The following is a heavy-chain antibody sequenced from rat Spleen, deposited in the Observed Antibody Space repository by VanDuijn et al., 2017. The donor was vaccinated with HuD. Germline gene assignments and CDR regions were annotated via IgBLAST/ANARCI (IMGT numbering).Heavy chain of an antibody. Sequence: EVQLVESDGGLVQPGRSLKLSCAASGFSFSAYYMAWVRQAPSKGLEWVATISHDGRTIYYRDSVKGRFTISRDNAKSTLNLQMDSLRSEDTATYYCARRGTAIPYNWFDYWGQGILVTVSS. CDR2: ISHDGRTI. CDR1: GFSFSAYY. J-gene: IGHJ3*01. D-gene: IGHD1-2*01. V-gene: IGHV5-29*01. CDR3: ARRGTAIPYNWFDY.